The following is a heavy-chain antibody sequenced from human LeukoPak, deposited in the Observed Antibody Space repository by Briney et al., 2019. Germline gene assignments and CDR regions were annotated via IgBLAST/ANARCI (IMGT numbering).Heavy chain of an antibody. CDR2: VYYTGRT. Sequence: SETLSLTCSVFSDSISPNYWTWIRQSPGKGLEWIGYVYYTGRTKYNPSLQSRLTISLDTSNNHFSLQLSSVTTADTAVYYCARRLDSDNSGAPDTFDMWGQGTMVTVSS. CDR1: SDSISPNY. D-gene: IGHD3-22*01. V-gene: IGHV4-59*13. J-gene: IGHJ3*02. CDR3: ARRLDSDNSGAPDTFDM.